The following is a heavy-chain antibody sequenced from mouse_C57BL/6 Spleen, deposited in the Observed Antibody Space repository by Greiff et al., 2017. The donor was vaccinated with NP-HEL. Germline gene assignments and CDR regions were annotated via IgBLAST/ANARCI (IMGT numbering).Heavy chain of an antibody. CDR2: IDPSDSYT. Sequence: QVQLQQSGAELVKPGASVKLSCKASGYTFTSYWLQWVKQRPGQGLEWIGEIDPSDSYTNYNQKFKGKATLTVDTSSSTAYMQLSSLTSEDSAVYYCARTGYYGSREGYFDVWGTGTTVTVSS. CDR1: GYTFTSYW. CDR3: ARTGYYGSREGYFDV. D-gene: IGHD1-1*01. J-gene: IGHJ1*03. V-gene: IGHV1-50*01.